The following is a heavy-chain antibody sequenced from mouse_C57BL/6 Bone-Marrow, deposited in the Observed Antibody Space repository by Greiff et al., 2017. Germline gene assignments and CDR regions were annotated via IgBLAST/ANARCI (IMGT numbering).Heavy chain of an antibody. D-gene: IGHD1-1*01. CDR1: GFNIKDDY. CDR2: IDPENGDT. Sequence: VQLKQSGAELVRPGASVKLSCTASGFNIKDDYMHWVKQRPEQGLEWIGWIDPENGDTEYASKFQGKATITADTSSNTAYLQLSSLTSEDTAVYYCTPGSSYGYFDVWGTGTTVTVSS. J-gene: IGHJ1*03. CDR3: TPGSSYGYFDV. V-gene: IGHV14-4*01.